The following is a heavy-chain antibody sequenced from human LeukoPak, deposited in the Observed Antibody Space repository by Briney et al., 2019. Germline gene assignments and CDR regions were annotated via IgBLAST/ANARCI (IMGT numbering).Heavy chain of an antibody. Sequence: SETLFLTCTVSGDSIRSYFWSWIRQPAGKGLELIGRMYTSGNTIYNPSLKSRVCMSVDTSKNQLSLKVRSVTAADTAVYYCARDSGYDLSWGQGTLVTVSS. D-gene: IGHD5-12*01. V-gene: IGHV4-4*07. CDR2: MYTSGNT. J-gene: IGHJ4*02. CDR3: ARDSGYDLS. CDR1: GDSIRSYF.